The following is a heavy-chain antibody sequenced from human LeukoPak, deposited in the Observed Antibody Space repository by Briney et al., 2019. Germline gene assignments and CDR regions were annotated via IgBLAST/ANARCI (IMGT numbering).Heavy chain of an antibody. V-gene: IGHV4-34*01. Sequence: PSETLSLTCAVYGGSFSGYYWSWIRQPPGKGLECIGEINHSGSTNYNPSLKSRVTISVDTSKNQFSLKLSSVTAADTAVYYCARGRGGATVTTESDYWGQGTLVTVSS. J-gene: IGHJ4*02. CDR3: ARGRGGATVTTESDY. CDR1: GGSFSGYY. D-gene: IGHD4-17*01. CDR2: INHSGST.